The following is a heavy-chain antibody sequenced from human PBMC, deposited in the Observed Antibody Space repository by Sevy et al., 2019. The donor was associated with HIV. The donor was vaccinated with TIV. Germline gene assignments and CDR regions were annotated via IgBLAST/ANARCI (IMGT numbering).Heavy chain of an antibody. Sequence: GGSLRLSCAASGFPFNDHAMHWVRQVPGKGLEWVSGVSWNSRYIGYASSVKGRFTISRDNARHFLYLEMNSLRPEDTALNYCAKDINRGCDGVNCYSYYYYSYGLDVWGQGTTANVSS. CDR2: VSWNSRYI. V-gene: IGHV3-9*01. D-gene: IGHD2-21*01. CDR3: AKDINRGCDGVNCYSYYYYSYGLDV. J-gene: IGHJ6*02. CDR1: GFPFNDHA.